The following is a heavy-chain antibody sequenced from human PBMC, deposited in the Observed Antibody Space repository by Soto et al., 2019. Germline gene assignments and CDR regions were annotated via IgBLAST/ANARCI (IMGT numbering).Heavy chain of an antibody. Sequence: ASVKVSCKASGYTFTGYYMHWVRQAPGQGLEWMGWINPNSGGTNYAQKFQGRVTMTRDTSISTAYMELSRLRSDDTAVYCCARPLVAAAHNWFDPWGQGTLVTVSS. J-gene: IGHJ5*02. D-gene: IGHD6-13*01. V-gene: IGHV1-2*02. CDR1: GYTFTGYY. CDR3: ARPLVAAAHNWFDP. CDR2: INPNSGGT.